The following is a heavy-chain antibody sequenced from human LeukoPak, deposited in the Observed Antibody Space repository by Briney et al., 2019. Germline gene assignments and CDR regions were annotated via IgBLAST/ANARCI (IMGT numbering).Heavy chain of an antibody. CDR1: GFTFSSYW. J-gene: IGHJ6*03. V-gene: IGHV3-74*01. CDR2: INSDGSST. D-gene: IGHD2-8*01. Sequence: GGSLRLSCAASGFTFSSYWMHWVRQAPGKGLVWVSRINSDGSSTIYADSVKGRFTISRDNAKNTLYLQMNSLRAEDTAVYYCAKDRCSNGIGCYYYYMDVWGKGTTVTISS. CDR3: AKDRCSNGIGCYYYYMDV.